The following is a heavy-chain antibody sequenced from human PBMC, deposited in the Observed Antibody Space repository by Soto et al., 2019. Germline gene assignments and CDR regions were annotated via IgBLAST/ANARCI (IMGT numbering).Heavy chain of an antibody. D-gene: IGHD5-18*01. CDR2: TRPDGGET. CDR1: GFTFSSYW. Sequence: VGSLRLSCAASGFTFSSYWMAWVRQIPGKGLEWLTNTRPDGGETYYLDSVKGRFTISRDNAKFSLYLQMDSLRGDDTAVYYCARDDGYKSIDYWGQGTLVTVSS. CDR3: ARDDGYKSIDY. J-gene: IGHJ4*02. V-gene: IGHV3-7*03.